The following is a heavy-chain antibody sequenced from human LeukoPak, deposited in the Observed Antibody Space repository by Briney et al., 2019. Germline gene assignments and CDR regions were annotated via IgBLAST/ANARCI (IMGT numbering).Heavy chain of an antibody. CDR3: ARDDSGILTGLYYYYGMGV. D-gene: IGHD3-9*01. V-gene: IGHV3-30-3*01. J-gene: IGHJ6*02. CDR2: ISYDGSNK. CDR1: GFTFSSYA. Sequence: PGGSLRLSCAASGFTFSSYAMHWVRQAPGKGLEWVAVISYDGSNKYYADSVKGRFTISRDNSKNTLYLQMNSLRAEDTAVYYCARDDSGILTGLYYYYGMGVWGQGTTVTVSS.